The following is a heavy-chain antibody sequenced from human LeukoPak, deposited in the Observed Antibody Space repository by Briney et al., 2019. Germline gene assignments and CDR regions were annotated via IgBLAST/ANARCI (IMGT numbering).Heavy chain of an antibody. CDR3: AKEFRVAATRGYFDY. V-gene: IGHV3-23*01. J-gene: IGHJ4*02. CDR2: ISDDGGTT. CDR1: GFTFSNYA. Sequence: PGGSLRDSCAASGFTFSNYAISWVRQAPGKGLEWVSVISDDGGTTYYADSVKGRFTISRDNSKNTLYLQMNSLRAEDTAVYYCAKEFRVAATRGYFDYWGPGTLVIVSS. D-gene: IGHD2-15*01.